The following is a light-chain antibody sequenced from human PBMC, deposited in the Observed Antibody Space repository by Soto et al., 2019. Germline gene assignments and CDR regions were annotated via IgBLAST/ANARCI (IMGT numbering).Light chain of an antibody. Sequence: EIVMTQSPGTLSVSPGERATLSCRASQSVSSNLAWYQQKPGQGPRLLIFGASTRATGIPARFSGSGSGTEFTLTISSLQSADFAVYYCQQYINWVTFGQGTKVEIK. CDR1: QSVSSN. CDR2: GAS. V-gene: IGKV3-15*01. J-gene: IGKJ1*01. CDR3: QQYINWVT.